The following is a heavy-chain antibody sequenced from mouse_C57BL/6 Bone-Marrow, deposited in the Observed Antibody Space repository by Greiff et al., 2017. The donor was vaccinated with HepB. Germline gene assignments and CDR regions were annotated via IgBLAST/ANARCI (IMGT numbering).Heavy chain of an antibody. CDR3: ARDKDGYYEEDAMDY. V-gene: IGHV3-6*01. CDR1: GYSITSGYY. Sequence: EVQLQQSGPGLVKPSQSLSLTCSVTGYSITSGYYWNWIRQFPGNKLEWMGYISYDGSNNYNPSLKNRISITRDTSKNPFFLKLNSVTTEDTATYYCARDKDGYYEEDAMDYWGQGTSVTVSS. CDR2: ISYDGSN. J-gene: IGHJ4*01. D-gene: IGHD2-3*01.